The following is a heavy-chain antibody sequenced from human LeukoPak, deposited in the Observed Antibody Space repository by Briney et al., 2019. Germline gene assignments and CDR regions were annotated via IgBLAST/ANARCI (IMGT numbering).Heavy chain of an antibody. CDR2: INPSGTST. CDR1: GYTFTGYY. Sequence: GASVKVSCKASGYTFTGYYMHWVRQAPGQGPEWMGLINPSGTSTTYAKKFQGRVTMTRDTSTSTVDMELSSLRSEDTAVYYCARAVRYGDYVDWGQGTLVTVSS. CDR3: ARAVRYGDYVD. D-gene: IGHD4-17*01. V-gene: IGHV1-46*01. J-gene: IGHJ4*02.